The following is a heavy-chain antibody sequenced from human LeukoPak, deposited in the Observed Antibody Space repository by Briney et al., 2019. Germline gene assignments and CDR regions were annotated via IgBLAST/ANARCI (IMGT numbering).Heavy chain of an antibody. CDR1: GFTFSDYY. J-gene: IGHJ4*02. Sequence: GGSLRLSCAASGFTFSDYYMSWIRQAPGKGLEWVSYISSSGSTIYYADSVKGRFTISRDNSKNTLYLQMNSLRAEDTAVYYCARGNNMVRGTFDYWGQGTLVTVSS. V-gene: IGHV3-11*04. D-gene: IGHD3-10*01. CDR2: ISSSGSTI. CDR3: ARGNNMVRGTFDY.